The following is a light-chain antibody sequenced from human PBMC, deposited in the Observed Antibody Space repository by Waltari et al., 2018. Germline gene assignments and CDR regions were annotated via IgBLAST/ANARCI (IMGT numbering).Light chain of an antibody. J-gene: IGKJ1*01. V-gene: IGKV1-5*03. Sequence: DIRMTQSPSTLSASVGDRVTLTCRASQTIRNWLAWYQQKPGKDPELLISKASNLESGGPSRFSGSCSGTQFTLTISSLQPEDFATYYCQQYMDSSLTFGQGTKVEFK. CDR1: QTIRNW. CDR2: KAS. CDR3: QQYMDSSLT.